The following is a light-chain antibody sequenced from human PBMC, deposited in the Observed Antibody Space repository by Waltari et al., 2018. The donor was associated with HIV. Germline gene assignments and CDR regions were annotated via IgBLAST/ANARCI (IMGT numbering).Light chain of an antibody. CDR3: QQSYSSPSYT. J-gene: IGKJ2*01. V-gene: IGKV1-39*01. CDR2: RSS. Sequence: DIRVTQSPSSLSASVGDRVAITCRASQSISNSINWFQQKPGKAPRLLIYRSSRLQSGVPSRFSGSGSGTDFTLTISSLQSEDFATYYCQQSYSSPSYTFGQGTKLEIK. CDR1: QSISNS.